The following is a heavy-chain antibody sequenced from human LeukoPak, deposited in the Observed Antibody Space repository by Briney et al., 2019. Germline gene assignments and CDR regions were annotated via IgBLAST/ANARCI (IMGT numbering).Heavy chain of an antibody. V-gene: IGHV3-33*01. CDR3: ARDPPICTNGVCYRKYYFDY. Sequence: PGRSLSLSCAASGFTFSSYGMHWVRQAPGKGLEGVAVIWYDGSNKYYADSVKGRFTISRDNSKNTLYLQMNSLRAEDTAVYYCARDPPICTNGVCYRKYYFDYWGQGTLVTVSS. J-gene: IGHJ4*02. D-gene: IGHD2-8*01. CDR1: GFTFSSYG. CDR2: IWYDGSNK.